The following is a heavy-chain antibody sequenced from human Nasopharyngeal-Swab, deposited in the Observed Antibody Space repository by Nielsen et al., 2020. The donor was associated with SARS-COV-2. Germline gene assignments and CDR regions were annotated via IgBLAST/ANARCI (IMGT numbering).Heavy chain of an antibody. D-gene: IGHD3-3*01. J-gene: IGHJ4*02. V-gene: IGHV1-18*01. CDR1: GYTFTSYG. CDR3: ARDTYDFWSGYYDTFSYFDY. CDR2: ISAYNGNT. Sequence: ASVKVFCKASGYTFTSYGISWVRQAPGQGLEWMGWISAYNGNTNYAQKLQGRVTMTTDTSTSTAYMELRSLRSDDTAVYYCARDTYDFWSGYYDTFSYFDYWGQGTLVTVSS.